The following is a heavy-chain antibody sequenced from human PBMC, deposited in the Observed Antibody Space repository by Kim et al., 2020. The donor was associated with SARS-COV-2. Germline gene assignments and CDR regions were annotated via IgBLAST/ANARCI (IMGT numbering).Heavy chain of an antibody. D-gene: IGHD1-26*01. J-gene: IGHJ4*02. V-gene: IGHV3-48*03. Sequence: GGSLRLSCAASGFTFSSYEMNWVRQAPGKGLEWVSYISSSGSTIYYADSVKGRFTISRDNAKNSLYLQMNSLRAEDTAVYYCAREWDKMGGFDYWGQGTLVTVSS. CDR2: ISSSGSTI. CDR1: GFTFSSYE. CDR3: AREWDKMGGFDY.